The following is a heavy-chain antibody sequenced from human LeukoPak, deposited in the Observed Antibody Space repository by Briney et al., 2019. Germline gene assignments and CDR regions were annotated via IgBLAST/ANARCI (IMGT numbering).Heavy chain of an antibody. CDR1: GFTFSNYN. D-gene: IGHD3-9*01. CDR3: AKDGGEYYDILTGYYPRLYYMDV. J-gene: IGHJ6*03. V-gene: IGHV3-23*01. Sequence: GGSLRLSCAASGFTFSNYNMNWVRQAPGKGLEWVSAISGSGGSTYYADSVKGRFTISRDNSKNTLYLQMNSLRAEDTAVYYCAKDGGEYYDILTGYYPRLYYMDVWGKGTTVTISS. CDR2: ISGSGGST.